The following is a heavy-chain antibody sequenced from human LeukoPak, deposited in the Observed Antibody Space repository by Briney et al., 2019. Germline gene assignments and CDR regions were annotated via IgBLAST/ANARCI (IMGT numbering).Heavy chain of an antibody. D-gene: IGHD6-13*01. CDR1: GFTFTSYA. Sequence: GGSLRLSCAASGFTFTSYAMSWVRQAPGKGLEWVSSISGSGGSTYYADSVKGRFTISRDNSKNTLHLQMNSLRAEDTAVYYCARTVVAAVTPPKYYGMDVWGQGTTVTVSS. CDR3: ARTVVAAVTPPKYYGMDV. V-gene: IGHV3-23*01. J-gene: IGHJ6*02. CDR2: ISGSGGST.